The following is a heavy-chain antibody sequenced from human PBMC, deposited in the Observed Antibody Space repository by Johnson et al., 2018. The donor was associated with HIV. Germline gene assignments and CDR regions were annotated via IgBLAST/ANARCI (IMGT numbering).Heavy chain of an antibody. CDR3: TTEKFSPAIVVVPAALTGDALDI. D-gene: IGHD2-2*01. CDR1: GFTCSNAW. V-gene: IGHV3-15*01. CDR2: IKSKTDGWTT. Sequence: VQLVECGGGLGKPGGSRRLSCAASGFTCSNAWMSWVRQAPGKGLEWVGRIKSKTDGWTTDYAGPVKGSVTIPSDDSTNTLYLQMNSLKTEDTAVYYCTTEKFSPAIVVVPAALTGDALDIWGQGTMVTVSS. J-gene: IGHJ3*02.